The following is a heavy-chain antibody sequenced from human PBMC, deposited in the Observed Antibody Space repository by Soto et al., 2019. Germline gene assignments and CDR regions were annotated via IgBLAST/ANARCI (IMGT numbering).Heavy chain of an antibody. CDR3: TTVPRPPPKTLIYEDGFDP. CDR1: GFTFSNAW. CDR2: IKSKTDGGTT. J-gene: IGHJ5*02. D-gene: IGHD3-3*01. Sequence: GGSLRLSCAASGFTFSNAWMSWVRQAPGKGLEWVGRIKSKTDGGTTDYAAPVKGRFTISRDDSKNTLYLQMNSLKTEDTAVYYCTTVPRPPPKTLIYEDGFDPWGQGTLVTVSS. V-gene: IGHV3-15*01.